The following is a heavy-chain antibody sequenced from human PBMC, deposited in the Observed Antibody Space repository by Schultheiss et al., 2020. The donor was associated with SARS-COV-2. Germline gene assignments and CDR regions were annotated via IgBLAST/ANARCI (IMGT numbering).Heavy chain of an antibody. CDR1: GFTVSSNY. CDR2: ISGSGGST. J-gene: IGHJ3*02. Sequence: GESLKISCAASGFTVSSNYMSWVRQAPGKGLEWVSAISGSGGSTYYADSVKGRFTISRDNAKNSLYLQMNSLRAEDTAVYYCARSWRGYCSSTSCLGPFDIWGQGTMVTVSS. D-gene: IGHD2-2*01. V-gene: IGHV3-53*01. CDR3: ARSWRGYCSSTSCLGPFDI.